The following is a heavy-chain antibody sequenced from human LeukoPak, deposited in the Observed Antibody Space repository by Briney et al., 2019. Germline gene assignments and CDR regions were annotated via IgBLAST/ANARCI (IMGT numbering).Heavy chain of an antibody. J-gene: IGHJ4*02. CDR2: IYYSGST. CDR1: GGSISSYY. Sequence: SETLSLTCTVSGGSISSYYWSWIRQPPGKGLEWIGYIYYSGSTNYNPSLKSRVTISVDTSKNQFSLKLSSVTAADTAVYYCARGPPLLWFGEYPTSFDYWGQGTLVTVSS. V-gene: IGHV4-59*01. D-gene: IGHD3-10*01. CDR3: ARGPPLLWFGEYPTSFDY.